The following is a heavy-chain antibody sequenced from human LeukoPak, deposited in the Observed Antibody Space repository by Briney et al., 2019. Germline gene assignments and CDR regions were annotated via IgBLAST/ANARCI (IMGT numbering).Heavy chain of an antibody. J-gene: IGHJ4*02. D-gene: IGHD1-26*01. CDR3: ARDMGSGSLHY. V-gene: IGHV1-3*04. CDR2: INTGNGDT. Sequence: ASVKVSCKASGYIFTTYAIHWVRQAPGQRREWLGWINTGNGDTRYSQTFQGRFTITRDTSASTAYMELSSLRPEDTAVYYCARDMGSGSLHYWGQGTLVTVSS. CDR1: GYIFTTYA.